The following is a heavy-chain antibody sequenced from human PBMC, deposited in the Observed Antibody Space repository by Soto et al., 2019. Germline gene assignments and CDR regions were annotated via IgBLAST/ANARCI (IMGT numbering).Heavy chain of an antibody. Sequence: QVQLVQSGAEVKKPGASVKVSCKASGYTFTSYAMHWVRQAPGQRLEWMGWINAGNGNTKYSQKFQGRDTITRDTSASTAYMELSSLRSEDTAVYYCAREGHFNRLGAAGTAGFDYWGQGTLVTVSS. CDR3: AREGHFNRLGAAGTAGFDY. J-gene: IGHJ4*02. CDR1: GYTFTSYA. D-gene: IGHD6-13*01. CDR2: INAGNGNT. V-gene: IGHV1-3*01.